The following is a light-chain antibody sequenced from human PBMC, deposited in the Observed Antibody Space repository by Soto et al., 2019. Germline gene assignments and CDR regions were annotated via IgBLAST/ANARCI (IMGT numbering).Light chain of an antibody. CDR1: QSISTW. CDR3: QQYLNRWT. J-gene: IGKJ1*01. CDR2: KAS. Sequence: DIQMTQSPSTLSASVGDRVTNTCRASQSISTWLAWYQQKPGKAPKLLIFKASSLEGGFPSRFSGSGSGTEFSLTISSLQPDDFATYYCQQYLNRWTFGQGTKVDIK. V-gene: IGKV1-5*03.